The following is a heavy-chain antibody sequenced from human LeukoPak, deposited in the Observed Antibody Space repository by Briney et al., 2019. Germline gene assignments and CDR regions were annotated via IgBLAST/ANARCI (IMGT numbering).Heavy chain of an antibody. J-gene: IGHJ4*02. Sequence: PGGSLRLSCAASGFTFSNTWMIWVRQAPGRGLEWVGRIKSKSDGETKDYAAPVKGRFTISRDDSKNTLYLQMNSLKTEDTAVYYCTTGAPSSGYLFDYWGQGTLVTVSS. V-gene: IGHV3-15*01. CDR3: TTGAPSSGYLFDY. CDR1: GFTFSNTW. CDR2: IKSKSDGETK. D-gene: IGHD3-22*01.